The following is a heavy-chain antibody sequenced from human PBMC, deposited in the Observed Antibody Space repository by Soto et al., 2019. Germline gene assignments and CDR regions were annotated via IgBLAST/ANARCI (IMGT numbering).Heavy chain of an antibody. Sequence: QAQLVQSGAEVKKPGASVKVSCKASGYRFTGYYTHWVRQAPGQGLEWMGWINPNSGATDYAHKFQGRVTMTRDTSKSTAYWELGSLTSDDTAVYYCAGVGAGDGGWFDPWGQGTLVTVSS. CDR2: INPNSGAT. D-gene: IGHD3-16*01. CDR3: AGVGAGDGGWFDP. CDR1: GYRFTGYY. V-gene: IGHV1-2*02. J-gene: IGHJ5*02.